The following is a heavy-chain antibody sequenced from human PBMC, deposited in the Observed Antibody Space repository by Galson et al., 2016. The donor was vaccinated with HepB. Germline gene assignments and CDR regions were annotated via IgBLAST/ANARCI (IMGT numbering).Heavy chain of an antibody. D-gene: IGHD3-10*01. V-gene: IGHV1-69*13. CDR1: GGTLSSYA. J-gene: IGHJ6*02. CDR2: IIPIFGTE. CDR3: ARDGSGSFPRGYGMDV. Sequence: SVKVSCKASGGTLSSYAFIWVRQAPGQGLEWMGGIIPIFGTESYAQKFQGGVMITADELTRTAYMELSSLRSEDTAIYYCARDGSGSFPRGYGMDVWGQGTTVTVSS.